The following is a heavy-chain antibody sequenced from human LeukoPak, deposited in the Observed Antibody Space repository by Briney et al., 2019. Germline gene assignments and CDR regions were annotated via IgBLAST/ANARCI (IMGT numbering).Heavy chain of an antibody. Sequence: GGSLRLSCAASGFIFSSSAMSWVRRAPGKGLEWVSAISNNGGYTYYADSVKGRFTISRDNSKNTLYLQMNSLRAEDTAVYYCAKGDDFWSGSAYYYYYGMDVWGQGTTVTVSS. D-gene: IGHD3-3*01. J-gene: IGHJ6*02. CDR1: GFIFSSSA. V-gene: IGHV3-23*01. CDR3: AKGDDFWSGSAYYYYYGMDV. CDR2: ISNNGGYT.